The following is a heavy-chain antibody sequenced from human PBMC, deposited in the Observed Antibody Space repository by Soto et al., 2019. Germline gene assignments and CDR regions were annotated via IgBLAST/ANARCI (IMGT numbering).Heavy chain of an antibody. CDR3: VRNYYNISGNHYDIPLDS. D-gene: IGHD3-10*01. J-gene: IGHJ4*02. V-gene: IGHV3-23*01. Sequence: EVQLLESGGGLVQPGGSLRLSCAASGFTFNNYAMTWVRQAPGKGPEWVSTVLQSGDGTFYADSVRGRFIISRDNSKDTLYLQMNSLRAEDTAVYQCVRNYYNISGNHYDIPLDSWGQGTLVTVSS. CDR2: VLQSGDGT. CDR1: GFTFNNYA.